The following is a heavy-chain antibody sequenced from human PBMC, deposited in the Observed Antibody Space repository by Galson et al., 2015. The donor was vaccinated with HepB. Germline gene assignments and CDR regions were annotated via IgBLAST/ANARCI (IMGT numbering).Heavy chain of an antibody. D-gene: IGHD2-21*01. Sequence: SLRLSCAASGFTFSSYSMNWVRQAPGKGLEWVSYISSSSSAIYYADSVKGRFTISRDNAKNSLYLQMNSLRAEDTAVYYCASLAYCGGDCYPDTYYFDYWGQGTLVTVSS. CDR1: GFTFSSYS. V-gene: IGHV3-48*01. CDR3: ASLAYCGGDCYPDTYYFDY. J-gene: IGHJ4*02. CDR2: ISSSSSAI.